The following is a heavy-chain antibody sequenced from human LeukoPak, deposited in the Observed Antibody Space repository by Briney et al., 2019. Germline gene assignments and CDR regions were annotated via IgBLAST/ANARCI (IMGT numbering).Heavy chain of an antibody. D-gene: IGHD2-21*01. V-gene: IGHV3-73*01. J-gene: IGHJ4*02. CDR1: GFTFSGSP. Sequence: GGSLRLSCAASGFTFSGSPMHWVRQASGKGLEWVGRIRTKATSYDAAYAASVKGRFTISRDDSKNTEYLQMNGLKTEDTAMYYCSREGCGATGCYTNDYWGQGTLVTVSS. CDR2: IRTKATSYDA. CDR3: SREGCGATGCYTNDY.